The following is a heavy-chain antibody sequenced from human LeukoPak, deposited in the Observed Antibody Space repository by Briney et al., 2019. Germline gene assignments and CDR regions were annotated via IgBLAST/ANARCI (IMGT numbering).Heavy chain of an antibody. D-gene: IGHD1-1*01. J-gene: IGHJ6*03. V-gene: IGHV3-21*01. CDR2: ISSSSSYI. CDR3: ARGGKDWNDYYYYYMDV. CDR1: GFTFSSYA. Sequence: GGSLRLSCAASGFTFSSYAMHWVHQAPGKGLEWVSSISSSSSYIYYADSVKGRFTISRDNAKNSLYLQMNSLRAEDTAVYYCARGGKDWNDYYYYYMDVWGKGTTVTVSS.